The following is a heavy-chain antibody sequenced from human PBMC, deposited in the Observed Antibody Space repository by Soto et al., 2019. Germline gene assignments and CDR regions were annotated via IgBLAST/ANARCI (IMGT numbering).Heavy chain of an antibody. D-gene: IGHD4-17*01. J-gene: IGHJ4*02. CDR1: GGTFSIYT. Sequence: ASVKVSCKASGGTFSIYTISWVRQAPGQGLEWMGRIIPILGIANYAQKFQGRVTITADKSTSTAYMELSSLRSEDTAVYYCARDIRPTVTTNLNDYWGQGTLVTVSS. V-gene: IGHV1-69*04. CDR3: ARDIRPTVTTNLNDY. CDR2: IIPILGIA.